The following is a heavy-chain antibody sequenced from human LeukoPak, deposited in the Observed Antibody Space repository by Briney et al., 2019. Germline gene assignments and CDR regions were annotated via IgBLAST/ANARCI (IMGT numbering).Heavy chain of an antibody. CDR2: ISYDGSNK. CDR3: ARDLGSYYYFDY. Sequence: PGGSLRLSCAASGFTFSSYAMHWVRQAPGKGLEWVAVISYDGSNKYYADSVKGRFTISRDNSKNTLYLQMNSLRAEDTAVYYCARDLGSYYYFDYWGQGTLVTVSS. CDR1: GFTFSSYA. V-gene: IGHV3-30*04. D-gene: IGHD1-26*01. J-gene: IGHJ4*02.